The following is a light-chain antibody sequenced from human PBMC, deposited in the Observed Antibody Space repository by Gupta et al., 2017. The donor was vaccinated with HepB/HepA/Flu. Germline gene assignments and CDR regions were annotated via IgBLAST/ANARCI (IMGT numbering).Light chain of an antibody. Sequence: EIVLTPSPGTLSFSPGERATLSCRASQSVSSSYLAWYQQKPGQAPRLLIYGASSRATGIPDRFSGSWSGTDFTLTISRLEPEDFAVYYCQQYGSSPWTFGQGTKVEIK. J-gene: IGKJ1*01. CDR3: QQYGSSPWT. CDR1: QSVSSSY. V-gene: IGKV3-20*01. CDR2: GAS.